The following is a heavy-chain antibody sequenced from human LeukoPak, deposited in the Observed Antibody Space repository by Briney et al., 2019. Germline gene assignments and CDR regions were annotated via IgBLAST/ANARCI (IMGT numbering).Heavy chain of an antibody. J-gene: IGHJ5*02. D-gene: IGHD4-17*01. CDR3: IVFGDSNH. Sequence: GGSLRLSCAASGFTGSHNYMSWVRQAPGKGLEWVSATHSSGGAYYADSVKGRFTISRDTSKNTLYLQINSLSVEDTAVYYCIVFGDSNHWGQGTLVTVSS. V-gene: IGHV3-53*01. CDR2: THSSGGA. CDR1: GFTGSHNY.